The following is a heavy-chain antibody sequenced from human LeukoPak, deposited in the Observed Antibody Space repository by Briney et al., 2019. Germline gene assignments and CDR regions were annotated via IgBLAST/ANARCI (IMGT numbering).Heavy chain of an antibody. V-gene: IGHV4-34*01. D-gene: IGHD1-26*01. J-gene: IGHJ5*02. CDR3: ARGRRLSGGGSYLRRERGEFDP. CDR2: INHSGST. Sequence: PSETLSLTCAVYGGSFSGYYRSWLRQPPGKGLEWIGEINHSGSTNYNPSLKSRVTISVDTSKNQFSLKLSSVTAADTAVYYCARGRRLSGGGSYLRRERGEFDPWGQGTLVTVSS. CDR1: GGSFSGYY.